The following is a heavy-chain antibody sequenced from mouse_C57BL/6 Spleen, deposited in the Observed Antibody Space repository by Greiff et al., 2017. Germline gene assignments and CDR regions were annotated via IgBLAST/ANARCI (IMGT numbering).Heavy chain of an antibody. V-gene: IGHV1-52*01. CDR2: IDPSDSET. D-gene: IGHD1-1*01. J-gene: IGHJ4*01. CDR1: GYTFTSYW. Sequence: QVQLQQPGAELVRPGSSVKLSCKASGYTFTSYWMPWVKQRPIQGLEWIGTIDPSDSETHYNQKFKDKATLTVDKSSSTAYMQRSSLTSEDSAVYDCARLAGMTTVVDAMDYWGQGTSVTVSS. CDR3: ARLAGMTTVVDAMDY.